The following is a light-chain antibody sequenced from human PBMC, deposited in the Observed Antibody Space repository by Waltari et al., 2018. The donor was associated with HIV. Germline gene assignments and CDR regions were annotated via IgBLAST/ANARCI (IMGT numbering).Light chain of an antibody. CDR2: DIS. Sequence: ETVMTQSPATLSVSPGEGVTLSCRASQSLTTQLAWYQQKPGQPPRLLIYDISMRATGIPGRFSGSGSGTDFTLAITSLQSEDFAVDYCQQYGSWPLTFGGGTKVEIK. J-gene: IGKJ4*01. CDR3: QQYGSWPLT. V-gene: IGKV3-15*01. CDR1: QSLTTQ.